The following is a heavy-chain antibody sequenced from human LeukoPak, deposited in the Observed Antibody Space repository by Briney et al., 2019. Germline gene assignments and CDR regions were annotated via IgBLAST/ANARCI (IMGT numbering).Heavy chain of an antibody. CDR2: IYYSGST. D-gene: IGHD3-22*01. V-gene: IGHV4-31*03. CDR3: ARDRTREDYYDSSGSYYFDY. J-gene: IGHJ4*02. CDR1: GGSISSGVYY. Sequence: SQTLSLTCTVSGGSISSGVYYWSWIRQHPGKGLEWIGYIYYSGSTYYNPSLKSRVTISVDTSKNQFSLKLSSVTAADTAVYYCARDRTREDYYDSSGSYYFDYWGQGTLVTVSS.